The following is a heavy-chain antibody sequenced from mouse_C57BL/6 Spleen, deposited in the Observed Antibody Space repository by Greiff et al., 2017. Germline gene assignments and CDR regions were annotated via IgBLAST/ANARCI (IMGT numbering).Heavy chain of an antibody. CDR3: TRYYSNYVDFDY. Sequence: EVKLQESGPVLVKPGASVKMSCKASGYTFTDYYMHWVKPSHGKSLEWIGFINPYNGGTRYNQKFKGKATLTVDKSSSTAYLELNSLTSEDSAVYYCTRYYSNYVDFDYWGQGTTLTVSS. J-gene: IGHJ2*01. CDR1: GYTFTDYY. D-gene: IGHD2-5*01. V-gene: IGHV1-19*01. CDR2: INPYNGGT.